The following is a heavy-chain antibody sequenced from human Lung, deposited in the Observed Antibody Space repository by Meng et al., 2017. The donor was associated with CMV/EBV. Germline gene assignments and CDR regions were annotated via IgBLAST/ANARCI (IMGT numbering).Heavy chain of an antibody. J-gene: IGHJ4*02. CDR3: ARVAPSGYRYFDY. D-gene: IGHD3-3*01. CDR2: IITDTGVP. V-gene: IGHV7-4-1*02. Sequence: VPLVHSGSELKKRGASVTVSCKASGYTFTSHAIKWARKTPGQGLEWMGWIITDTGVPTYDQAFTGRFVFSLDTSVSTTYLQISSLKAEDTTVYYCARVAPSGYRYFDYWGQGTLVTVSS. CDR1: GYTFTSHA.